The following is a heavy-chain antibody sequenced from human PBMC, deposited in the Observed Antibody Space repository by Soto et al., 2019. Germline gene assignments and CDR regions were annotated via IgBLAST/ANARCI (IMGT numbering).Heavy chain of an antibody. Sequence: QVQLVESGGGVVQPGRSLRLSCAASGFTFSSYAMHWVRQAPGKGLEWVAVISYDGSNKYYADSVKGRFTISRDNSKNTLYLHMNSLRAEDTAVYYCARSGYSSGWYFSPTYYYYGMDVWGQGTTVTVSS. D-gene: IGHD6-19*01. V-gene: IGHV3-30-3*01. CDR2: ISYDGSNK. CDR1: GFTFSSYA. CDR3: ARSGYSSGWYFSPTYYYYGMDV. J-gene: IGHJ6*02.